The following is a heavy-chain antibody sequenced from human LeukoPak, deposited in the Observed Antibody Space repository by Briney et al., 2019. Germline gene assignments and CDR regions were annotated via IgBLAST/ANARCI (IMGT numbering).Heavy chain of an antibody. D-gene: IGHD5-18*01. CDR3: ARGFPLTASAGCFDY. CDR2: ISGSSSYI. V-gene: IGHV3-21*01. J-gene: IGHJ4*02. Sequence: GGSLRLSCAASGFTFSSYSMNWVRQAPGKGLEWVSSISGSSSYIYYADSVKGRFTISRDNAKNSLYLQMNSLRAEDTAVYYCARGFPLTASAGCFDYWGQGTLVTVSS. CDR1: GFTFSSYS.